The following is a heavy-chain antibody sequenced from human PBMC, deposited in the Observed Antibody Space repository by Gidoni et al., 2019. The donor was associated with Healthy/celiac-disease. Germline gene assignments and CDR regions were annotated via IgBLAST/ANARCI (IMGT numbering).Heavy chain of an antibody. Sequence: EVQLVESGGGLVQPGGSLRLSCSASGFTFSSYAMHWVRQAPGKGLEYVSAISSNGGSTYYADSVKGRFTISRDNSKNTLYLQMSSLRAEDTAVYYCYIAVAGTEFDYWGQGTLVTVSS. V-gene: IGHV3-64D*06. CDR3: YIAVAGTEFDY. J-gene: IGHJ4*02. D-gene: IGHD6-19*01. CDR2: ISSNGGST. CDR1: GFTFSSYA.